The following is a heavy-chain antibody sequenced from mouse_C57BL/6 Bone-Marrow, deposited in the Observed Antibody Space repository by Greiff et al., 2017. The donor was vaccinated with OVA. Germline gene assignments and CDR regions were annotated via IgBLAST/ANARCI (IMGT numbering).Heavy chain of an antibody. V-gene: IGHV5-4*01. CDR2: ISDGGSYT. Sequence: EVQGVESGGGLVKPGGSLKLSCAASGFTFSSYAMSWVRQTPEKRLEWVATISDGGSYTYYPDNVKGRFTISRDNAKNNLYLQMSHLKSEDTAMYYCARDPLGPFDYWGQGTTLTVSS. D-gene: IGHD4-1*01. J-gene: IGHJ2*01. CDR3: ARDPLGPFDY. CDR1: GFTFSSYA.